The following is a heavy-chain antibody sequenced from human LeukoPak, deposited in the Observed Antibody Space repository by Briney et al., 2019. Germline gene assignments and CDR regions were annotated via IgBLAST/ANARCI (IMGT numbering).Heavy chain of an antibody. CDR3: ARLHNYDSSGYTNDY. Sequence: SETLSLTCTVSGDSISNYYWSWIRQPAGKGLEWIGRIYTSGSTNYNPSLKSRVTMSVDTSKNQFSLKLSSVTAADTAVYYCARLHNYDSSGYTNDYWGQGTLVTVSS. V-gene: IGHV4-4*07. CDR1: GDSISNYY. D-gene: IGHD3-22*01. CDR2: IYTSGST. J-gene: IGHJ4*02.